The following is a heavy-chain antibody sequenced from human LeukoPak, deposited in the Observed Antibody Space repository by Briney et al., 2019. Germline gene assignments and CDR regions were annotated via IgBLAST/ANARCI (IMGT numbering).Heavy chain of an antibody. V-gene: IGHV4-34*01. CDR1: GGSFSGYY. CDR3: ARLVVPAATDFDY. D-gene: IGHD2-2*01. CDR2: INHSGST. J-gene: IGHJ4*02. Sequence: SETLSLTCAVYGGSFSGYYWSWIRQPPGKGLEWIGEINHSGSTNYNPSLKSRVTISVDTSKNQFSLKLSSVTAADTAVYYCARLVVPAATDFDYWGQGTLVTVSS.